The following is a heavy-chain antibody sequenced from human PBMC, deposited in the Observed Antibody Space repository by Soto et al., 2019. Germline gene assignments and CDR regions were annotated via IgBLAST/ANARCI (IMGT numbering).Heavy chain of an antibody. Sequence: NPSETLSLTCTVSGGSISSGDYYWSWIRQPPGKGLEWIGYIYYSGSTYYNPSLKSRVTISVDTSKNQFSLKLSSVTAADTAVYYCARGRTIVGLVIIYSSYYFDYWAQGTLVTVSS. V-gene: IGHV4-30-4*01. CDR2: IYYSGST. J-gene: IGHJ4*02. CDR1: GGSISSGDYY. D-gene: IGHD3-9*01. CDR3: ARGRTIVGLVIIYSSYYFDY.